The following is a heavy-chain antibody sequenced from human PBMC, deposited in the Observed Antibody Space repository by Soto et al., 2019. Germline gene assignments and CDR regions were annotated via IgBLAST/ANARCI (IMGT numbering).Heavy chain of an antibody. D-gene: IGHD5-12*01. CDR3: ASGLQLWLRRINNGYSG. CDR2: IIPMFGTA. Sequence: QVQLVQSGAEVKKPESSVKVSCKAPGGTFSTYAISWVRQGPGQGLEWMGGIIPMFGTANYAQRFQDRVTITADESTNTVYMELSSLRPEDTAVYFCASGLQLWLRRINNGYSGWGQGTLVIVSS. V-gene: IGHV1-69*12. J-gene: IGHJ4*02. CDR1: GGTFSTYA.